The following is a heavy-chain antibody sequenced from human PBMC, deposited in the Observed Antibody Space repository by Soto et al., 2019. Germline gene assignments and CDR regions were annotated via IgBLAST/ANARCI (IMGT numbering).Heavy chain of an antibody. V-gene: IGHV3-30-3*01. CDR3: ARSYSYGYSPYYYYGMDV. CDR1: GFTFSSYA. Sequence: QVQLVESGGGVVQPGRSLRLSCAASGFTFSSYAMHWVRQAPGKGLEWVAVISYDGSNKYYADSVKGRFTISRDNSKNTLYLQMNSLRAEETAVYYCARSYSYGYSPYYYYGMDVWGQGTTVTVSS. J-gene: IGHJ6*02. CDR2: ISYDGSNK. D-gene: IGHD5-18*01.